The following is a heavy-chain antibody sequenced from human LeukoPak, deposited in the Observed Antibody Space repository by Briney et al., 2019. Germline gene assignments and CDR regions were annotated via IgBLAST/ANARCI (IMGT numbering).Heavy chain of an antibody. CDR1: GYTFTSYY. J-gene: IGHJ3*02. V-gene: IGHV1-8*02. Sequence: GASAKVSCKASGYTFTSYYMHWVRQATGQGLEWMGWMNLNSGNTESAQKFQGRVTMTRNTSISTAYMELSNLGSEDTAVYYCARESILDIDGFDIWGQGTMVTVSS. CDR3: ARESILDIDGFDI. CDR2: MNLNSGNT. D-gene: IGHD3-3*02.